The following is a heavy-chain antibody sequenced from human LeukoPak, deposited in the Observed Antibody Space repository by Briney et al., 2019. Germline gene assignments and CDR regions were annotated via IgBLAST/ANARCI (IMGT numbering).Heavy chain of an antibody. D-gene: IGHD6-6*01. Sequence: PLETLSLTCAVYGGSFSGYYWSWIRQPPGKGLEWIGEINHSGSTNYNPSLKSRVTISVDTSKNQFSLKLSSVTAADTAVYYCARVYSSSSGPRYYFDYWGQGTLVTVSS. V-gene: IGHV4-34*01. CDR2: INHSGST. CDR3: ARVYSSSSGPRYYFDY. J-gene: IGHJ4*02. CDR1: GGSFSGYY.